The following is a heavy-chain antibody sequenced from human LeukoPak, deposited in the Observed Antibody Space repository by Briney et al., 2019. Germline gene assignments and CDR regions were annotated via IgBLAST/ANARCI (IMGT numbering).Heavy chain of an antibody. D-gene: IGHD6-19*01. CDR3: AIRSGWYGALGY. Sequence: ASVKVSCKASGYTFTRYDINWVRQATGQGLEWMGWMNPNSGNTGYAQKFQGRVTITRNTSISTAYMELSSLRSEDTAVYYCAIRSGWYGALGYWGQGTLVTVSS. J-gene: IGHJ4*02. CDR2: MNPNSGNT. CDR1: GYTFTRYD. V-gene: IGHV1-8*03.